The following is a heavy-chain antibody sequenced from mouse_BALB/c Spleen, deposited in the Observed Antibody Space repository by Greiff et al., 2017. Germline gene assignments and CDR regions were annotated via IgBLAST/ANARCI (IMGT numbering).Heavy chain of an antibody. CDR2: ISSGGSYT. V-gene: IGHV5-6*01. CDR1: GFTFSSYG. CDR3: ARQGYDGYAMDY. J-gene: IGHJ4*01. Sequence: VQLKQSGGDLVKPGGSLKLSCAASGFTFSSYGMSWVRQTPDKRLEWVATISSGGSYTYYPDSVKGRFTISRDNAKNTLYLQMSSLKSEDTAMYYCARQGYDGYAMDYWGQGTSVTVSS. D-gene: IGHD2-14*01.